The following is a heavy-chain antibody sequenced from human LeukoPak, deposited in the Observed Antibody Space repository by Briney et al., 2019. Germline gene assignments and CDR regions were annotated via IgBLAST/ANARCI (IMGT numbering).Heavy chain of an antibody. CDR2: IKSDGST. Sequence: GVSLRLSCAASGFTFSSYWMHWVRQAPGKELVWVSRIKSDGSTNDADSVKGRFTISRDNAKNTVSLQMNSLRAEDTGVYYCARAPSEIGGYYPEYFRHWGQGTLVTVSS. V-gene: IGHV3-74*01. CDR1: GFTFSSYW. CDR3: ARAPSEIGGYYPEYFRH. D-gene: IGHD3-22*01. J-gene: IGHJ1*01.